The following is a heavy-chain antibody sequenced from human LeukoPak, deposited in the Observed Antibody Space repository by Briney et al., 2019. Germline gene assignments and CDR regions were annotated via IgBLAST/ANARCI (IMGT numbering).Heavy chain of an antibody. D-gene: IGHD6-19*01. CDR3: ARHGDGVSSGWCPLDY. J-gene: IGHJ4*02. Sequence: SETLSLTCTVSGGSISNYYWSWIRQPPGKGLEWIGYIYYSGSSTYYNPSLKSRVTISVDTSKNQFSLRLSSATAADTALYYCARHGDGVSSGWCPLDYWGQGTLVTVSS. CDR1: GGSISNYY. CDR2: IYYSGSST. V-gene: IGHV4-59*08.